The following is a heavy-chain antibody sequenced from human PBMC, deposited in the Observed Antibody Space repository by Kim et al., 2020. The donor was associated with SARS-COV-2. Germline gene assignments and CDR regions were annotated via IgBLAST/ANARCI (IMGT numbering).Heavy chain of an antibody. J-gene: IGHJ4*02. CDR3: ARSHLTGWSPFDY. Sequence: SETLSLTCTVSGDSINSSSYYWAWIRQPPGKGLEWIGSIYYRGSTYYNVSLKSRVIISVDTSKNQFSLKLSSVAAADTAVYFCARSHLTGWSPFDYWGQGTLVTVSS. CDR2: IYYRGST. CDR1: GDSINSSSYY. D-gene: IGHD2-15*01. V-gene: IGHV4-39*01.